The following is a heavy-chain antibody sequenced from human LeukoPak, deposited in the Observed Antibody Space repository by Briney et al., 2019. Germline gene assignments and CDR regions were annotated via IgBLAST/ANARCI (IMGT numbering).Heavy chain of an antibody. CDR2: IRNKVNSYTT. V-gene: IGHV3-72*01. CDR3: TRGAGPTAASYYHGLDV. CDR1: GFTFSNYW. D-gene: IGHD3-16*01. J-gene: IGHJ6*02. Sequence: GGSLRLSCVASGFTFSNYWMNWVRQAPGKGLEWVGRIRNKVNSYTTEYAASVKDRFSVSRDDSKNLVYLQMNSLRTEDTAVYYCTRGAGPTAASYYHGLDVWGQGTTVTVSS.